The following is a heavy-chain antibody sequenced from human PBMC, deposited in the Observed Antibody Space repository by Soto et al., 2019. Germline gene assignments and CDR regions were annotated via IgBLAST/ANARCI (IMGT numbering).Heavy chain of an antibody. J-gene: IGHJ4*02. V-gene: IGHV4-30-2*01. CDR3: AMSHYFEISESSPYFFDL. CDR2: IYRTGRA. Sequence: SETLSLTCAGDAGSGSGYSCSWIRQPPGQGLEWVAFIYRTGRAFYNPSLKSRVSITVDRSKKEVSLTLTSVTAADTAVYFCAMSHYFEISESSPYFFDLWGQRIMVTVS. D-gene: IGHD2-21*01. CDR1: AGSGSGYS.